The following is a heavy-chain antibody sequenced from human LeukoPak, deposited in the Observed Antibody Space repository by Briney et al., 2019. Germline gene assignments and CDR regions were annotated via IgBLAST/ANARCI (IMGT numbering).Heavy chain of an antibody. V-gene: IGHV3-74*01. CDR2: INSDGSST. D-gene: IGHD2-15*01. J-gene: IGHJ6*02. Sequence: PGGSLRLSCAASGFTFSSYCMHWVRQAPGKGLVWFSRINSDGSSTSYADSVKGRFTISRDNAKNTLYLQMNSLRAEDTAVYYCAVLVRYYYYGMDVWGQGTTVTVSS. CDR1: GFTFSSYC. CDR3: AVLVRYYYYGMDV.